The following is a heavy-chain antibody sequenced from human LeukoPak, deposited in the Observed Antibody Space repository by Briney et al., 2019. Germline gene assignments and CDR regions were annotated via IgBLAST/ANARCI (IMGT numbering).Heavy chain of an antibody. V-gene: IGHV3-7*01. CDR2: IKPDGSDE. CDR1: GFTFGINW. CDR3: ARNTVAAAGDS. D-gene: IGHD6-13*01. Sequence: GGSLRLSCAASGFTFGINWMTWVRQAPEKGLEWVAKIKPDGSDEDYVDSVKARFTISRDNAKNLLYLQMTGLRAEDTAVYSCARNTVAAAGDSWGQGTLVTVSS. J-gene: IGHJ4*02.